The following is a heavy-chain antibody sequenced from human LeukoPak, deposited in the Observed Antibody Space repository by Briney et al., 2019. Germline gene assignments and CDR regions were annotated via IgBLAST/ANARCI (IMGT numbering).Heavy chain of an antibody. CDR2: ISGSGGST. CDR1: GFTFSSYA. CDR3: VKDRLRLGELSSLDY. Sequence: GGSLRLSCAASGFTFSSYAMSWVRQAPGKGLEWVSAISGSGGSTYYADSVKGRFTISRDNSKNTLYLQMNSLRAEDTAVYYCVKDRLRLGELSSLDYWGQGTLVTVSS. V-gene: IGHV3-23*01. J-gene: IGHJ4*02. D-gene: IGHD3-16*02.